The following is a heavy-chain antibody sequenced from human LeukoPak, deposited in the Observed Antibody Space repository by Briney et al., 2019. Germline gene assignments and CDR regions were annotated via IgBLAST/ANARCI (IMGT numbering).Heavy chain of an antibody. V-gene: IGHV3-9*03. CDR3: AKDIGPDYYDSSGFFDY. D-gene: IGHD3-22*01. J-gene: IGHJ4*02. CDR2: ISWNSGSI. Sequence: PGRSLRLYCAASGFTFDDYAMHWVRQAPGKGLEWVSGISWNSGSIGYADSVKGRFTISRDNAKNSLYLQMNSLRAEDMALYYCAKDIGPDYYDSSGFFDYWGQGTLVTVSS. CDR1: GFTFDDYA.